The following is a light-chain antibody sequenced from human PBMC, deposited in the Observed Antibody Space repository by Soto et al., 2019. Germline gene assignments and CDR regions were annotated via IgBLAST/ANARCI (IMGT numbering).Light chain of an antibody. V-gene: IGKV1-5*03. CDR3: QHHKSYPRT. J-gene: IGKJ1*01. Sequence: IPMTQSPSTLSASVGDRVTITCRASQSIDTALAWYQQKPGRAPNLLIYMASTLESGVSSRFSGSGAGTEFTLTISNLQPEDLAAYYCQHHKSYPRTFGQGTKVEI. CDR2: MAS. CDR1: QSIDTA.